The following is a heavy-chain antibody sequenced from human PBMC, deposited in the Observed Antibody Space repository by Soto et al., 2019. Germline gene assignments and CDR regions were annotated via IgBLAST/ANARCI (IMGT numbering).Heavy chain of an antibody. Sequence: QVQLVESGGGVVQPGRSLRLSCAASGFTFSSYGMHWVRQAPGKGLEWVAVISYDGSNKYYADSVKGRFTISRDNSKNTLDLQMNSLRAEDTAVYYCAKPRSGWYHDYWGQGTLVTVSS. CDR2: ISYDGSNK. J-gene: IGHJ4*02. V-gene: IGHV3-30*18. CDR1: GFTFSSYG. CDR3: AKPRSGWYHDY. D-gene: IGHD6-19*01.